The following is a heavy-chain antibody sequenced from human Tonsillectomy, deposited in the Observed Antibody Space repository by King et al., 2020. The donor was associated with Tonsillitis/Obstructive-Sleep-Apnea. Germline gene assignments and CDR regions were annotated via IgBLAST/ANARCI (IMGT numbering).Heavy chain of an antibody. CDR1: KYNFTNYW. CDR2: TYPGDSHT. Sequence: QLVQSGAEVKKPGESLKISCKGSKYNFTNYWIGWVRQMPGKGLEWMGITYPGDSHTRYSPSFQGQVTISADKSISTAYLQWSSLKASDTAMYYCARHRTDDDILTGIDYWGQGTLVTVSS. V-gene: IGHV5-51*01. J-gene: IGHJ4*02. D-gene: IGHD3-9*01. CDR3: ARHRTDDDILTGIDY.